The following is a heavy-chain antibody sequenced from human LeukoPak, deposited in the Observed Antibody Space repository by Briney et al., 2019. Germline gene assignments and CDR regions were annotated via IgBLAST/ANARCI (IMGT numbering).Heavy chain of an antibody. CDR1: GYSISSGYN. CDR2: MYHSGST. J-gene: IGHJ4*02. V-gene: IGHV4-38-2*02. Sequence: SETLSLTCTVSGYSISSGYNWGWIRQPPGKGLEWIGSMYHSGSTYYKPSLKSRVTISVDTSKNQFSLKLSSVTAADTAVYYCARGSSWYQTNFDYWGQGTLVTVSS. D-gene: IGHD6-13*01. CDR3: ARGSSWYQTNFDY.